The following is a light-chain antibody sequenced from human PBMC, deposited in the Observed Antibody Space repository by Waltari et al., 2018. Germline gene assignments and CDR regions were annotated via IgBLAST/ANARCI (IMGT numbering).Light chain of an antibody. V-gene: IGKV1-5*03. J-gene: IGKJ4*01. CDR2: KAS. CDR3: QHYNGYPLT. Sequence: DIQMTQSPSTLSASVGDRVTITCRASQSTSDCLAWYKQKPGKAPKSLIYKASNLESGVPSRFSGSGSGTEFTLTISSLQPDDSATYYCQHYNGYPLTFGGGTKVEIK. CDR1: QSTSDC.